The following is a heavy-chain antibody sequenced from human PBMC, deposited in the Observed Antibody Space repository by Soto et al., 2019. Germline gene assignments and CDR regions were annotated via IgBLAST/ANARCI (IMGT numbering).Heavy chain of an antibody. CDR1: GEAIDGCY. D-gene: IGHD6-13*01. J-gene: IGHJ5*02. V-gene: IGHV1-2*02. CDR2: INPNSGGT. Sequence: GASVEVRWEASGEAIDGCYRRWVQPAPGQGLEWMGWINPNSGGTKYSQKFQGRVTITRDTSASTAYMELSSLRSEDTAVYYCARTGSSSWYWFDPWGQGTLVTVSS. CDR3: ARTGSSSWYWFDP.